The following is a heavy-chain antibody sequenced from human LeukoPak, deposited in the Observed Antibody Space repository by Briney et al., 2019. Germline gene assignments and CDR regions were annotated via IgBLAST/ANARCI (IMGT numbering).Heavy chain of an antibody. CDR2: IYSGGST. D-gene: IGHD1-26*01. CDR3: ASVLVGATIYY. Sequence: GGSLRLSCAASGFTVSSNYMSWVRQAPGKGLEWVSVIYSGGSTYYADSVKGRFTISRDNSKNTLYLRMNSLRAEDTAVYYCASVLVGATIYYWGQGTLVTVSS. J-gene: IGHJ4*02. CDR1: GFTVSSNY. V-gene: IGHV3-53*01.